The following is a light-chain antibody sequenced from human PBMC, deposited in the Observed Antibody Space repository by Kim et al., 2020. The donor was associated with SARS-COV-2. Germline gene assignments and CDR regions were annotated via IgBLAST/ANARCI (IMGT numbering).Light chain of an antibody. CDR3: QAWDSSTNDV. Sequence: SYELTQPPSVSVSPGQTASITCSGDKLGDKYACWYQQKPGQSPVLVIYQDNKRPSGIPERFSGTHSGNTATLTISGTQAMDEADYYCQAWDSSTNDVFGTGTKVSVL. J-gene: IGLJ1*01. CDR1: KLGDKY. V-gene: IGLV3-1*01. CDR2: QDN.